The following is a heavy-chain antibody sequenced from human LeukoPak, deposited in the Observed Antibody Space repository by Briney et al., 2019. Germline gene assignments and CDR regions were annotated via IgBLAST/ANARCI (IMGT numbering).Heavy chain of an antibody. J-gene: IGHJ4*02. V-gene: IGHV1-2*06. CDR1: GYTFTGYY. CDR2: INPNSGGT. CDR3: ARGEAGYPDY. D-gene: IGHD6-13*01. Sequence: ASVKVSCKASGYTFTGYYLHWVRQAPGQGLEWMGRINPNSGGTNYAQKFQGRVTMTRDTSISTVYMELSRLRSDDTAVYYCARGEAGYPDYWGQGTLVTASS.